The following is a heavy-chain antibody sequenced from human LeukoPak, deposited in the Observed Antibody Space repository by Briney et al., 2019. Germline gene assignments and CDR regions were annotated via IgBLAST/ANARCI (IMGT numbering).Heavy chain of an antibody. Sequence: GGSLRLSCAASGFTFSSYTMNWVRQAPGKGLEWVSFISSSSSYIYYADSVKGRFTISRDNAKNSLYLQMNSLRAEDTAVYYCARDHSGSYLDAFDIWGQGTMVTVSS. CDR1: GFTFSSYT. D-gene: IGHD1-26*01. CDR2: ISSSSSYI. J-gene: IGHJ3*02. V-gene: IGHV3-21*01. CDR3: ARDHSGSYLDAFDI.